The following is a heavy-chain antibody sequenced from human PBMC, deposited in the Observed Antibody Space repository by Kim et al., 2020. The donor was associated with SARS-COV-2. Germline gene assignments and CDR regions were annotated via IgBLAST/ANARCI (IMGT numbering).Heavy chain of an antibody. J-gene: IGHJ6*02. CDR1: GFTFSSYG. CDR2: ISYDGSSK. CDR3: AKDGTQRGSYVYYYYDMDV. V-gene: IGHV3-30*18. Sequence: GGSLRLSCAASGFTFSSYGMHWVRQAPGKGLEWVAVISYDGSSKDYADSVKGRFTISRDNSKNTLYLQMNSLRGEDTAVYHCAKDGTQRGSYVYYYYDMDVWGQGTTVTVSS. D-gene: IGHD1-26*01.